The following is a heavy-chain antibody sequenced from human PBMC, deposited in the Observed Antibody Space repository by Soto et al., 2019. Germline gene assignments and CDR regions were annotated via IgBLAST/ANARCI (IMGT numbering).Heavy chain of an antibody. CDR2: IRTNGEGGTT. Sequence: EVHLVESGGGLVKPGESLRLSCAASGFTFNSAWMTWVRKAPGKGLEWVGRIRTNGEGGTTESAAPVKGRFTVSRDDSKNTLYLPLNCLKNEKTAVYFCISDSQTHSPQVDYWGQGTLVTVSS. CDR3: ISDSQTHSPQVDY. V-gene: IGHV3-15*07. CDR1: GFTFNSAW. D-gene: IGHD2-21*01. J-gene: IGHJ4*02.